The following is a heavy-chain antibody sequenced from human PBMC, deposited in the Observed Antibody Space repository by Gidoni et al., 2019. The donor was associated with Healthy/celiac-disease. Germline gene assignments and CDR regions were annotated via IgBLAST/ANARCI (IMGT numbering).Heavy chain of an antibody. CDR1: GYTFTSYD. Sequence: QVQLVQSGAEVKKPGASVKVSCKDSGYTFTSYDINWVRQATGQGLEWMGWMNPNSGNTGYAQKFQGRVTMTRNTSISTAYMELSSLRSEDTAVYYCARADTFDWVSDYYYYGMDVWGQGTTVTVSS. V-gene: IGHV1-8*01. CDR2: MNPNSGNT. J-gene: IGHJ6*02. D-gene: IGHD3-9*01. CDR3: ARADTFDWVSDYYYYGMDV.